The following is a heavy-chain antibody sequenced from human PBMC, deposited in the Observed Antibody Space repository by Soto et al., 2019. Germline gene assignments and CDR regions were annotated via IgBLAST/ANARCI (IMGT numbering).Heavy chain of an antibody. CDR1: GFTFSSYA. V-gene: IGHV3-23*01. D-gene: IGHD6-13*01. Sequence: GGSLRLSCAASGFTFSSYAVSWVRQAPGKGLEWVSAISGSGGSTYYADSVKGRFTISRDNAANSLFLQMNSLRDEDTAVYYCARLYSTSTVSRWFDPWGQGTLVTVSS. CDR3: ARLYSTSTVSRWFDP. CDR2: ISGSGGST. J-gene: IGHJ5*02.